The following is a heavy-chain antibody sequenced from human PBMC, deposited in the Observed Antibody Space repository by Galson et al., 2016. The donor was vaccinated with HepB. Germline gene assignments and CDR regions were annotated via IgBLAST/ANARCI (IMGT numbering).Heavy chain of an antibody. CDR2: IAYDGRYK. CDR3: AKERRGYYHEH. V-gene: IGHV3-30*18. Sequence: SLRLSFAASGFSFSNFAMHWVRQAPGKGLEWVSIIAYDGRYKYYSDSVKGRFTISRDDSRNTLYLQMNSLRTEDTGVYFCAKERRGYYHEHWGQGTLVTVSS. J-gene: IGHJ4*02. D-gene: IGHD3-3*01. CDR1: GFSFSNFA.